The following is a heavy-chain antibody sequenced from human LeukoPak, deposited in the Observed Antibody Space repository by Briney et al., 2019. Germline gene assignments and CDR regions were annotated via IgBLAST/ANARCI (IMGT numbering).Heavy chain of an antibody. V-gene: IGHV7-4-1*02. Sequence: RWASVKVSCKASGNTFNGYYIHWVRQAPGQGLEWMGWIHPSTGNPTYAQGFTGRFVFSLDTSVSTTYLQISSLKAEDTAVYFCARAFQSLGGLSLPDYWGQGTLVTVSS. J-gene: IGHJ4*02. CDR2: IHPSTGNP. D-gene: IGHD3-16*02. CDR3: ARAFQSLGGLSLPDY. CDR1: GNTFNGYY.